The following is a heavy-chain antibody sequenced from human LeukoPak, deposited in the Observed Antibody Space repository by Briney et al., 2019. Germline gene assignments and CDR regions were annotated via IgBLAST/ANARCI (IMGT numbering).Heavy chain of an antibody. CDR2: ISYDGSNK. CDR3: ARVFWAQTYDSMAFDI. D-gene: IGHD3-3*01. V-gene: IGHV3-30-3*01. CDR1: GFTFSSYA. J-gene: IGHJ3*02. Sequence: GGSLRLSCAASGFTFSSYAMHWVRQAPGKGLEWVAVISYDGSNKYCADSVKGRFTISRDNSKNTLYLQMNSLRAEDTAVYYCARVFWAQTYDSMAFDIWGQGTMVTVSS.